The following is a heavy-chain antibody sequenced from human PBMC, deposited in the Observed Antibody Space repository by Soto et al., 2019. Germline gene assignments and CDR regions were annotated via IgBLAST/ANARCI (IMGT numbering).Heavy chain of an antibody. Sequence: VQLLESGGGLVQPGGSLRLSCAASGFTFNNYAMNWVRQAPGKGLEWVSAIRNSGGFTYYADSVKGRFTISRDNSKNTLYLHMISLRAEDTALYYCAKDYFETKGPYFFDYWGQGTLVTVSS. D-gene: IGHD1-26*01. CDR2: IRNSGGFT. J-gene: IGHJ4*02. CDR3: AKDYFETKGPYFFDY. V-gene: IGHV3-23*01. CDR1: GFTFNNYA.